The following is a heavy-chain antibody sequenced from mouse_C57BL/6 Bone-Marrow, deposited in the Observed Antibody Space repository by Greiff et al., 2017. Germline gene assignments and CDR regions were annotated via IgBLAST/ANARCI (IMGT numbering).Heavy chain of an antibody. Sequence: VQLQQPGAELVRPGTSVKLSCKASGYTFTSYWMHWVKQRPGQGLEWIGVIDPSDSYTNYNQKFKGKATLTVDTSSSTAYMQLSSLTSEDSAVYYCARREGTPFAYWGQGTLVTVSA. D-gene: IGHD2-14*01. V-gene: IGHV1-59*01. J-gene: IGHJ3*01. CDR1: GYTFTSYW. CDR2: IDPSDSYT. CDR3: ARREGTPFAY.